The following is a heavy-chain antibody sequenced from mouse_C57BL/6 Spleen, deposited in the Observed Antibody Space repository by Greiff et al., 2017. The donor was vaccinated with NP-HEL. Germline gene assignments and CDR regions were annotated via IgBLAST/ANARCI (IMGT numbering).Heavy chain of an antibody. V-gene: IGHV5-4*01. CDR1: GFTFSSYA. D-gene: IGHD1-1*01. CDR2: ISDGGSYT. J-gene: IGHJ2*01. CDR3: ARERGSSLFDY. Sequence: EVQRVESGGGLVKPGGSLKLSCAASGFTFSSYAMSWVRQTPEKRLEWVATISDGGSYTYYPDNVKGRFTISRDNAKNNLYLQMSHLKSEDTAMYYCARERGSSLFDYWGQGTTLTVSS.